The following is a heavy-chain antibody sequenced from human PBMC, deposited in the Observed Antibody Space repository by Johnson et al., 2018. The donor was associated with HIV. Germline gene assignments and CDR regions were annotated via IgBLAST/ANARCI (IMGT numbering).Heavy chain of an antibody. V-gene: IGHV3-30*04. Sequence: QVQLVESGGGVVQPGRSLRLSCAASGFAFSTYTMHWVRQAPGKGLEWVALISYDGSKKYYADSVKGRFTISRDNSKNTLYLQMNSLRAEDTAVYYCARDGRITGTKDAFDIWGQGTMVTVSS. J-gene: IGHJ3*02. CDR1: GFAFSTYT. CDR2: ISYDGSKK. D-gene: IGHD1-7*01. CDR3: ARDGRITGTKDAFDI.